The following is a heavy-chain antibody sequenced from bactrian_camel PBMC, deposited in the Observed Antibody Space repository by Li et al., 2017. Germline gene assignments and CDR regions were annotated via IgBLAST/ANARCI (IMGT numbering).Heavy chain of an antibody. CDR1: GYTVSSYY. V-gene: IGHV3S28*01. Sequence: QLVESGGGSVQAGGSLRLSCVASGYTVSSYYMGWFRQAPGKGREGVAGFYNGGDNSVYADPMKGRFTISKDNAKNTLYLQMNSLKPEDTAMYYCAATTDLVCAGDPWGWSGYGVDYWGKGTQVTVS. CDR2: FYNGGDNS. J-gene: IGHJ7*01. D-gene: IGHD1*01.